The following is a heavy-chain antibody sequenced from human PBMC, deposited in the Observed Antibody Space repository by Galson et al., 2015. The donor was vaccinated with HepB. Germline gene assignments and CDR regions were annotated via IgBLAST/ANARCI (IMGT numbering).Heavy chain of an antibody. CDR3: AREVSYDKWFDP. Sequence: SVKVSCKAPGYTFTNYYVHWVRQTPGQGLEWMGVISPSGDSSAYAQKFRGRVTVTRDTSATTVYIELSSLSSEDTAGYYCAREVSYDKWFDPWGQGTLVTVSS. D-gene: IGHD3-22*01. J-gene: IGHJ5*02. V-gene: IGHV1-46*01. CDR1: GYTFTNYY. CDR2: ISPSGDSS.